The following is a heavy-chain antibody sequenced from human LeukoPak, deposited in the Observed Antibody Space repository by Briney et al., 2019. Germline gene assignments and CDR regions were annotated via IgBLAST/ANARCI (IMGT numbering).Heavy chain of an antibody. J-gene: IGHJ3*02. CDR3: AKDPFGASDAFDI. Sequence: GGSLRLSCAASGFTFSSYAMSWVRQAPGKGLEWVSAISGSGGSTYYADSVKGWFTISRDNSKNTLYLQMNSLRAEDTAVYYCAKDPFGASDAFDIWGQGTMVTVSS. V-gene: IGHV3-23*01. D-gene: IGHD1-26*01. CDR1: GFTFSSYA. CDR2: ISGSGGST.